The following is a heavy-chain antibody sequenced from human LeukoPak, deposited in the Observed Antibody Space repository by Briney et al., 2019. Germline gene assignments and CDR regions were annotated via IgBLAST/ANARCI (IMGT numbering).Heavy chain of an antibody. V-gene: IGHV3-7*01. CDR3: ARGSSCWTSPFDY. D-gene: IGHD6-19*01. J-gene: IGHJ4*02. CDR1: EFTFSSFW. Sequence: PGGSLRLSCAASEFTFSSFWMSWVRQAPGKGLEWVANIKQDGSEKRYVDSVKGRFTISRDNAKNSLYLQMNSLSAEDTAVYYCARGSSCWTSPFDYWGQGTLVTVSS. CDR2: IKQDGSEK.